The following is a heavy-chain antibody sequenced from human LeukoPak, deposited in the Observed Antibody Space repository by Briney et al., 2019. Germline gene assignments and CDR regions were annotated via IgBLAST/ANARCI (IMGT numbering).Heavy chain of an antibody. V-gene: IGHV4-4*07. J-gene: IGHJ4*02. CDR1: GGSISSYY. Sequence: SETLSLTCTVSGGSISSYYWSWIRQPAGKGLEWIGRIYTSGSTNYNPSLKSRVTMSVETSKNQFSLKLSSVTAADTAVYYCARVSGLWFGELSIDYWGQGTLVTVSS. CDR3: ARVSGLWFGELSIDY. D-gene: IGHD3-10*01. CDR2: IYTSGST.